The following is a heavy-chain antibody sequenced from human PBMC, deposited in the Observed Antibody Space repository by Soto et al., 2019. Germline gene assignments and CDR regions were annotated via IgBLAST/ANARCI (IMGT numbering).Heavy chain of an antibody. CDR2: TTGDGSKS. V-gene: IGHV3-74*01. CDR1: GFTFRSYF. CDR3: ARENWYSMDV. D-gene: IGHD6-13*01. Sequence: EVQLVESGGGLVQPGGSLRLSCAASGFTFRSYFMAWVRQAPGKGPVLVAHTTGDGSKSNHADSVRGRFTISRDNAKNTLYLPMNSLRDEDTAMYYCARENWYSMDVWGQGTTVTVSS. J-gene: IGHJ6*02.